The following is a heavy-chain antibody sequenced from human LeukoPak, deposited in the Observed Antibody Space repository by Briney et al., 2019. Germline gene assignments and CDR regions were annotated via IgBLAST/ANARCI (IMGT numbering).Heavy chain of an antibody. Sequence: GGSLRLSCAASGFTFSSYSMSWVRQAPGKGLEWVSGSSNGASTYYVDSVKGRFTISRDNSKNTLFLQMNSLRAEDTAVYYCAKRGSVGTLGHFDYWGQGTLVIVSS. J-gene: IGHJ4*02. V-gene: IGHV3-23*01. CDR2: SSNGAST. CDR3: AKRGSVGTLGHFDY. D-gene: IGHD6-13*01. CDR1: GFTFSSYS.